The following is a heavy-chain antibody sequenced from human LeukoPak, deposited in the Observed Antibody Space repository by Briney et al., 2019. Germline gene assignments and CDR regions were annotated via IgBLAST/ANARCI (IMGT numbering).Heavy chain of an antibody. CDR2: INHSGST. V-gene: IGHV4-34*01. J-gene: IGHJ5*02. Sequence: SETLSLTCAVYGGSFSGYYWSWIRQPPGKGLEWIGEINHSGSTNYNPSLKSRVTISVDTSKNQFSLKLSSVTAADTAVYYCAREYSYGLGWFDPWGQGTLVTVSS. D-gene: IGHD5-18*01. CDR3: AREYSYGLGWFDP. CDR1: GGSFSGYY.